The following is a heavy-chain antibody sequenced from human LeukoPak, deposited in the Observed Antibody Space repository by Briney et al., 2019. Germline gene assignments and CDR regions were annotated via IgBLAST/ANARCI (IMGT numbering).Heavy chain of an antibody. CDR2: IYYSGST. V-gene: IGHV4-59*12. D-gene: IGHD4-11*01. CDR1: GGSISSYY. Sequence: SETLSLTCTVSGGSISSYYWSWIRQPPGKGLEWIGYIYYSGSTNYNPSLKSRVTISVDTSKNQFSLKLSSVTAADTAVYYCARATVTLGTDYWGQGTLVTVSS. CDR3: ARATVTLGTDY. J-gene: IGHJ4*02.